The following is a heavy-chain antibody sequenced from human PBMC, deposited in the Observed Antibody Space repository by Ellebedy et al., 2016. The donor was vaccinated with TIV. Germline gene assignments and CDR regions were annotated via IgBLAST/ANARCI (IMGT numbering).Heavy chain of an antibody. CDR3: VARDYYHYGMDV. CDR1: GDTFSNYA. V-gene: IGHV1-69*06. CDR2: IIPIFGTK. D-gene: IGHD3-10*01. Sequence: ASVKVSCKASGDTFSNYAISWVRQAPGQGLEWMGGIIPIFGTKNYAQKFQGRVTITADKSTSTDYMELSSLRSEDTAVYYCVARDYYHYGMDVWGQGTTVTVSS. J-gene: IGHJ6*02.